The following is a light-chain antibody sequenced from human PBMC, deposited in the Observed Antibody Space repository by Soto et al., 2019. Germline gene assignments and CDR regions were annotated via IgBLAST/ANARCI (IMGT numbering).Light chain of an antibody. CDR3: QQYNGYSGYT. CDR1: QSISSW. V-gene: IGKV1-5*03. Sequence: DIQMTQSPSTLSASVGDRVTITCRASQSISSWLAWYQQKPGKAPKLLIYQASSLESGVPSRFSGSGSGTEFTLTISSLQHDDFATYYCQQYNGYSGYTFGQGTKLEIK. CDR2: QAS. J-gene: IGKJ2*01.